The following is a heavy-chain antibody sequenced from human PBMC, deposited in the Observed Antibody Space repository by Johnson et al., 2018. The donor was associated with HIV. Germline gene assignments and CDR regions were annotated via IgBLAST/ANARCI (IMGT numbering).Heavy chain of an antibody. CDR1: GFTFSSYA. V-gene: IGHV3-23*04. J-gene: IGHJ3*02. CDR2: ISGSGDNT. Sequence: VQLVESGGGLVKPGGSLRLSCAASGFTFSSYAMSWVRQAPGKGLEWVSAISGSGDNTYYADSVKGRFTISRDNSKHTLYLQMNSLRAEDTDLYYCAREEGYRYAFDIWGQGTMVIASS. CDR3: AREEGYRYAFDI. D-gene: IGHD5-12*01.